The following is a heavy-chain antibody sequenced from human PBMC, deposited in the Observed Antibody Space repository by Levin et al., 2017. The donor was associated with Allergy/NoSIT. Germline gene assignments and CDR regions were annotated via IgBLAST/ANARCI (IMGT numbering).Heavy chain of an antibody. CDR3: ARNRIIVSGGKDYYYGMDV. CDR2: IDYHGGT. V-gene: IGHV4-61*01. D-gene: IGHD5/OR15-5a*01. J-gene: IGHJ6*02. Sequence: KSGGSLRLSCSVSGGSLSSGTYYWSWIRQPPGKGLEWIAYIDYHGGTKYNPSLKGRVTTSADTSKNEFSLKLTSVTAADTAVYYCARNRIIVSGGKDYYYGMDVWGQGTTVTVSS. CDR1: GGSLSSGTYY.